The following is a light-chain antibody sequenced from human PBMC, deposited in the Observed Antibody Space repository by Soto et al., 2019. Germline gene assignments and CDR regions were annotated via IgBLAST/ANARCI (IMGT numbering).Light chain of an antibody. CDR2: EAS. V-gene: IGKV3-15*01. CDR3: PQYKYLWT. Sequence: EIVMTQSPATLSVSPGEEVTLSCRASESISSHLAWYQQRPGRSPRLLIHEASTRATGISARFSGSGSRTEFTLTISSLQSEDCAVYYCPQYKYLWTFGQGTRVELK. J-gene: IGKJ1*01. CDR1: ESISSH.